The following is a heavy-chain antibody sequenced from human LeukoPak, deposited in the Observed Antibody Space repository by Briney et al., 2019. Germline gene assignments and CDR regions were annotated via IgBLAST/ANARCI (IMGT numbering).Heavy chain of an antibody. J-gene: IGHJ3*02. D-gene: IGHD3-22*01. Sequence: GGSLGLSCAASGFTVSSNYMSWVRQAPGKGLEWVSVIYSGGSTYYADSVKGRFTISRDNSKNTLYLQMNSLRAEDTAVYYCARTYYDSSGYYEARDAFDIWGQGTMVTVSS. CDR1: GFTVSSNY. CDR3: ARTYYDSSGYYEARDAFDI. CDR2: IYSGGST. V-gene: IGHV3-66*01.